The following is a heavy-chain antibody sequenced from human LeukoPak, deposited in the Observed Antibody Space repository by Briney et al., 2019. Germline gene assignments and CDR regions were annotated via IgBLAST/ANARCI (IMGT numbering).Heavy chain of an antibody. J-gene: IGHJ4*02. CDR2: ISSSGSTI. Sequence: GGSLRLSCAASGFTFSDYYMSWVRQAPGKGLEWVSYISSSGSTIYYADSVKGRFTISRDNAKNSLYLQMTSLRAEDTAVYYCARDSHDPFTIFGVVITNPLPDDYWGQGTLVTVSS. V-gene: IGHV3-11*04. CDR1: GFTFSDYY. D-gene: IGHD3-3*01. CDR3: ARDSHDPFTIFGVVITNPLPDDY.